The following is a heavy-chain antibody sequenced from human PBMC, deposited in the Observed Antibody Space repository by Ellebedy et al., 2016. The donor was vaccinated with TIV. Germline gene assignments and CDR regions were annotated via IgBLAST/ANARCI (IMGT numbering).Heavy chain of an antibody. V-gene: IGHV3-30*04. D-gene: IGHD6-13*01. Sequence: GESLKISCAASGFTFSTYAMHWVRQAPGKGLEWVASISYDGSNENYADSVKGRFTISRDNSRNTLYLQMNSLRTEDTAVYYCASLGYTSSWSRNTPSDSWGQGTLVTVSS. J-gene: IGHJ4*02. CDR1: GFTFSTYA. CDR3: ASLGYTSSWSRNTPSDS. CDR2: ISYDGSNE.